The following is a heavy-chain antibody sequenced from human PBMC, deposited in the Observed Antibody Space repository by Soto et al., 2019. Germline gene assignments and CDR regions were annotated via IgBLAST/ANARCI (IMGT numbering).Heavy chain of an antibody. V-gene: IGHV4-34*01. Sequence: SETLSLTCAVYGGSFSGYYWSWIRQPPGKGLEWIGEINHSGSTNYNPSLKSRVTISVDTSKNQFSLKLSSVTAADTAVYYCARGLVIAAAGSASGTTDYWGQGTLVTVS. CDR3: ARGLVIAAAGSASGTTDY. CDR2: INHSGST. CDR1: GGSFSGYY. J-gene: IGHJ4*02. D-gene: IGHD6-13*01.